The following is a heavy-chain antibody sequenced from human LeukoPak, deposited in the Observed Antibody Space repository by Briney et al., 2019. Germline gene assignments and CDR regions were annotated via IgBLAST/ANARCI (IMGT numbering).Heavy chain of an antibody. CDR2: IYSGGST. Sequence: GGSLRLSCAASEFTVSSNYMSWVRQAPGKGLEWVSVIYSGGSTYYADSVKGRFTISRDNSENTLYLHMNSLRVEDTALYYCTKRVKYGGTWDHFADWGQGTLVTVSS. CDR1: EFTVSSNY. D-gene: IGHD1-26*01. J-gene: IGHJ4*02. V-gene: IGHV3-66*04. CDR3: TKRVKYGGTWDHFAD.